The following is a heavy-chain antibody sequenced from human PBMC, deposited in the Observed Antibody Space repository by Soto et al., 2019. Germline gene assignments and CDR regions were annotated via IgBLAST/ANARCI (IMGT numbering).Heavy chain of an antibody. CDR3: ACWSGHPLPQHYSSNMGV. Sequence: HPGGSLRLSCAASGLTFSSYWMNWVRQAPGKGLEWVSRISGDGSSISYADSVKGRFTISRDNAQNTLYLQMNSLRVEDTAVYYCACWSGHPLPQHYSSNMGVWGKGTIVTASS. D-gene: IGHD3-3*01. CDR1: GLTFSSYW. J-gene: IGHJ6*03. V-gene: IGHV3-74*01. CDR2: ISGDGSSI.